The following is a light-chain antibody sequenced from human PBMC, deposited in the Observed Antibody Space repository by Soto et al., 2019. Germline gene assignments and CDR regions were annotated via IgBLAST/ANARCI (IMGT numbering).Light chain of an antibody. CDR1: ASNIGSKA. CDR2: RTV. V-gene: IGLV1-44*01. J-gene: IGLJ1*01. Sequence: QSVLTQSPSASGTPGQRVTISCSGSASNIGSKAVNWYQQFPGTAPKLIIYRTVERPSGVPARFYGSKSGTSASLAINGLQSEDEADYYCVAWDDRVDEYVFGTGTKVTVL. CDR3: VAWDDRVDEYV.